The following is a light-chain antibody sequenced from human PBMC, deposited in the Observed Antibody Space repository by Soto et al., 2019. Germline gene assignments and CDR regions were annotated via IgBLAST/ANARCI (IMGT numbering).Light chain of an antibody. CDR1: HSVSSSY. CDR2: GAS. CDR3: QHYDTSIT. J-gene: IGKJ5*01. V-gene: IGKV3-20*01. Sequence: EIVLTQSPDTLSLSPGEGATLSCRASHSVSSSYLAWYQQRPGQAPRLLIYGASSRATGIPDRFSGSGSGTDFTLTISRLEPEDFAVFYCQHYDTSITFGQGTRLEIE.